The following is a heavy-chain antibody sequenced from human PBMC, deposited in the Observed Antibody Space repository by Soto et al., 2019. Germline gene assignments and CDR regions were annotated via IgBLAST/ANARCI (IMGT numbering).Heavy chain of an antibody. CDR2: ISGSGGSP. J-gene: IGHJ4*01. CDR3: AKARCSGNSCYVPDY. D-gene: IGHD2-15*01. CDR1: GFTFNSYT. V-gene: IGHV3-23*01. Sequence: EVQLLESGGGLVQPGGSLRLSCAASGFTFNSYTMAWVRQAPGKGLEWVSSISGSGGSPSYADSVQGRFTISRDNSRNTFSLQMNRLRAEDTATYYCAKARCSGNSCYVPDYWGHGSPVTVSS.